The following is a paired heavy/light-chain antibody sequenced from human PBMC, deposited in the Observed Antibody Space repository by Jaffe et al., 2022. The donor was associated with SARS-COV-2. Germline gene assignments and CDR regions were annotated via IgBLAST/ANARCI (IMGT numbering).Light chain of an antibody. CDR1: TSNIGYND. Sequence: SVLAQPPSASAAPGQTVTISCSGVTSNIGYNDVNWYQQLPGQAPKLLVYGRNQRPSGVPGRFSASKSGTSASLAISGLQSDDEADYYCSSWDDTLNGPVFGTGTKVSVL. CDR3: SSWDDTLNGPV. CDR2: GRN. V-gene: IGLV1-44*01. J-gene: IGLJ1*01.
Heavy chain of an antibody. V-gene: IGHV1-18*01. J-gene: IGHJ1*01. D-gene: IGHD5-12*01. CDR1: GYTFGSFG. CDR2: ISPYEDNR. CDR3: ARERAASAYDV. Sequence: QAQLVQSGPEVKKPGASVKMSCRASGYTFGSFGVSWVRQAPGEGLEWVAWISPYEDNRNYPQTTQGRVIVTADTSTNTVYLEVGSLTSDDTAVYYCARERAASAYDVWGQGTLVTVSS.